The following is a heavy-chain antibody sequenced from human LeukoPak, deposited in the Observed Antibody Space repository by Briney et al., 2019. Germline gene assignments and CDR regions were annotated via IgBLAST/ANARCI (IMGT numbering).Heavy chain of an antibody. V-gene: IGHV4-59*01. J-gene: IGHJ6*03. D-gene: IGHD6-6*01. CDR3: ARAYSSSSQYYYYYYMDL. Sequence: SETLSLTCTVSGGSISSYYWSWIRQPPGKGLEWIGYIYYSGSTNYNPTLNSRVTISVDTSKNQFSLKLSSVTAADTAVYYCARAYSSSSQYYYYYYMDLWGKGTTVTVSS. CDR2: IYYSGST. CDR1: GGSISSYY.